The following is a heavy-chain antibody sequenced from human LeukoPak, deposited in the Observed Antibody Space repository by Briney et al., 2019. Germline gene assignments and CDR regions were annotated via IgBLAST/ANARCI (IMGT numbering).Heavy chain of an antibody. Sequence: GGSLRLSCAASGFTFSSYSMNWVRQAPGKGLEWVASISSSSSYIYYADSVKGRFTISRDNAQNSLYLQMNSLRAEDTAVYYCARDQGRWLQSHYFDYWGQGTLVTVSS. J-gene: IGHJ4*02. CDR3: ARDQGRWLQSHYFDY. V-gene: IGHV3-21*01. CDR1: GFTFSSYS. D-gene: IGHD5-24*01. CDR2: ISSSSSYI.